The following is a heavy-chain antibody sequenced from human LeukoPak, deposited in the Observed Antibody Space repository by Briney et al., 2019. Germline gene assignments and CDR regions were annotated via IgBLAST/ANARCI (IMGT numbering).Heavy chain of an antibody. Sequence: SVKVSRKASGGTFSSYAISWVRQAPGQGLEWMGGIIPIFGTANYAQKFQGRVTITADESTSTAYMELSSLRSEDTAVYYCARGSEVSYYFDYWGQGTLVTVSS. CDR1: GGTFSSYA. CDR2: IIPIFGTA. J-gene: IGHJ4*02. CDR3: ARGSEVSYYFDY. V-gene: IGHV1-69*13.